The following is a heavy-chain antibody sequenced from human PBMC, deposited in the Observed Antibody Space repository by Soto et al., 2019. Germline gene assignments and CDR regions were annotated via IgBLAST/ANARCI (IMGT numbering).Heavy chain of an antibody. Sequence: PGGSVRLSCAASGFSFSTYAMHWVRQTPGKGLEWVAVISYDGDHKYYTDSVKGRVTISRDNSKNTLYLQMNSLRTEDTAVYYCARTGSPDFDYWGQGTLVTVSS. CDR2: ISYDGDHK. CDR3: ARTGSPDFDY. J-gene: IGHJ4*02. D-gene: IGHD1-26*01. CDR1: GFSFSTYA. V-gene: IGHV3-30-3*01.